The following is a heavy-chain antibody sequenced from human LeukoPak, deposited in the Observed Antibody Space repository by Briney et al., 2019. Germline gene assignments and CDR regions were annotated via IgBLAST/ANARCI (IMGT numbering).Heavy chain of an antibody. CDR2: INPNSGGT. D-gene: IGHD3-10*01. J-gene: IGHJ4*02. CDR1: GYTFSGYY. V-gene: IGHV1-2*02. CDR3: ARSAVLLWFGELGS. Sequence: ASVKVSCKASGYTFSGYYIHWVRQAPGQGLGWMGWINPNSGGTNYAQKFQGRVTMTRDTSISTAYMELSRLRSDDTAVYYCARSAVLLWFGELGSWGQGTLVTVSS.